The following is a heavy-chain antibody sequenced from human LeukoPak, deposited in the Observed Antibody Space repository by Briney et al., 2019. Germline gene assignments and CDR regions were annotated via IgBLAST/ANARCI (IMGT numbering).Heavy chain of an antibody. D-gene: IGHD3-3*01. Sequence: SVKVSCTASGGTFSIYAISWVRQAPGQGLEWMGGIIPIFGTANYAQKFQGRVTITTDESTSTAYMELSSLRSEDTAVYYCARGPTIFGVVIPTNYYMDVWGKGTTVTVSS. J-gene: IGHJ6*03. CDR1: GGTFSIYA. CDR3: ARGPTIFGVVIPTNYYMDV. V-gene: IGHV1-69*05. CDR2: IIPIFGTA.